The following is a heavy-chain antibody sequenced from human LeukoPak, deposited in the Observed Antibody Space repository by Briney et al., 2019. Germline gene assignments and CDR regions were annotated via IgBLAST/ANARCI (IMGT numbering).Heavy chain of an antibody. CDR3: ARGARSGIEMATTYDY. CDR1: GYTFTGYY. V-gene: IGHV1-2*02. Sequence: ASVKVSCKASGYTFTGYYMHWVRQAPGQGLEWMGWINPNSGGTNYAQKFQGRVTMTRDTSISTAYMELRSLRSDDTAVYYCARGARSGIEMATTYDYWGQGTLVTVSS. CDR2: INPNSGGT. J-gene: IGHJ4*02. D-gene: IGHD5-24*01.